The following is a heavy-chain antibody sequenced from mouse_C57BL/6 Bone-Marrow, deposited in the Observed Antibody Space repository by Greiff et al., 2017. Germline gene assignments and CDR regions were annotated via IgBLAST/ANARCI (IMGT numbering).Heavy chain of an antibody. CDR3: TELIGD. D-gene: IGHD2-14*01. V-gene: IGHV1-15*01. J-gene: IGHJ2*01. Sequence: QVQLQQSGAELVRPGASVTLSCKASGYTFTDYEMHWVKQTPVHGLEWIGAIDPETGGTAYNQKFKGKDILTADKSSSTAYMELRSLTSEGSAVYYCTELIGDWGQGTTLTVSA. CDR2: IDPETGGT. CDR1: GYTFTDYE.